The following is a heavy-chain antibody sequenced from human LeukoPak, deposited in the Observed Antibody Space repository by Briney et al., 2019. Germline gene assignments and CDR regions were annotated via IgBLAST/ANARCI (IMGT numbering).Heavy chain of an antibody. CDR3: ARFSSSAWAFDF. Sequence: SETLSLTCTVSGGSISGYYWSWIRRPPARRLEYIAFVFYTGATNYNPSLEGRAAISVDTSKNQFSLKLSSVTAADTAIYYCARFSSSAWAFDFWGQGILVTMSA. CDR1: GGSISGYY. D-gene: IGHD6-6*01. J-gene: IGHJ4*02. V-gene: IGHV4-59*12. CDR2: VFYTGAT.